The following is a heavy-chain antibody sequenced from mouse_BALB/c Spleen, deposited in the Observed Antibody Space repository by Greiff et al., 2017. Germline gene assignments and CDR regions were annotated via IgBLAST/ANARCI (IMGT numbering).Heavy chain of an antibody. J-gene: IGHJ1*01. Sequence: EVKLMESGPGLVKPSQSLSLTCTVTGYSITSDYAWNWIRQFPGNKLEWMGYISYSGSTSYNPSLKSRISITRDTSKNQFFLQLNSVTTEDTATYYCARRNYGSSHWYFDVWGAGTTVTVSS. CDR2: ISYSGST. D-gene: IGHD1-1*01. V-gene: IGHV3-2*02. CDR1: GYSITSDYA. CDR3: ARRNYGSSHWYFDV.